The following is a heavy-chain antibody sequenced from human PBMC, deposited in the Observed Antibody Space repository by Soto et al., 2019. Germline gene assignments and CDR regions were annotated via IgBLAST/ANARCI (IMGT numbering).Heavy chain of an antibody. V-gene: IGHV3-23*01. D-gene: IGHD6-19*01. CDR1: GFTFSNYG. CDR3: VKELVNSGWTYFDY. CDR2: IRGSGGST. Sequence: EVQLLESGGGLVQPGGSLRLSCAASGFTFSNYGMSWVRQAPGKGLEWVSAIRGSGGSTYYVDSVKGRFTISRDNSKNTLYLQMNSLRAEDTAVYFCVKELVNSGWTYFDYWGQGTLVTVSS. J-gene: IGHJ4*02.